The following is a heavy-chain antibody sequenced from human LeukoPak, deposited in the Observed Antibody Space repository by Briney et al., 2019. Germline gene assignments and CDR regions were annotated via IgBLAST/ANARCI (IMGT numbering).Heavy chain of an antibody. Sequence: GGSLRLSCAASGFTFSSYSMNWVRQAPGKGLEWVAIISYDGSNKYYADSVKGRFTISRDNSKNTLYLQMNSLRAEDTAVYYCARDVRGYSFDYWGQGTLVTVSS. J-gene: IGHJ4*02. CDR2: ISYDGSNK. CDR3: ARDVRGYSFDY. D-gene: IGHD3-10*02. CDR1: GFTFSSYS. V-gene: IGHV3-30*03.